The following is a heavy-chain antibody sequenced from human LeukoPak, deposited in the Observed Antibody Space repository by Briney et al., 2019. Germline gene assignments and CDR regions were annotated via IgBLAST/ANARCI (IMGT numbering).Heavy chain of an antibody. CDR1: GYTFTSYG. J-gene: IGHJ4*02. Sequence: GASVNVSCKASGYTFTSYGISWVRQAPGQGGAWVGWISAYNGNTNYVQKLQGRLTITTNTSTSTAYMELRSLRSDDTAVYYCARDLRSYAIDYWGQGTLVTVSS. V-gene: IGHV1-18*01. D-gene: IGHD5-18*01. CDR2: ISAYNGNT. CDR3: ARDLRSYAIDY.